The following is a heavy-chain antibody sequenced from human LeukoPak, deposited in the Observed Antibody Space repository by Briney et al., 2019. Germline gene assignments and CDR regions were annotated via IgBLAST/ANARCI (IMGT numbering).Heavy chain of an antibody. V-gene: IGHV1-69*04. CDR1: GGTFSSYA. D-gene: IGHD3-3*01. J-gene: IGHJ4*02. CDR3: ARDDYDFWSGYYGFDY. Sequence: AASVKVSCKACGGTFSSYAISWVRQDPGQGLEWMGRIIPILGIANYAQKFQGRVTITADKSTSTAYMELSSLRSEDTAVYYCARDDYDFWSGYYGFDYWGQGTLVIVSS. CDR2: IIPILGIA.